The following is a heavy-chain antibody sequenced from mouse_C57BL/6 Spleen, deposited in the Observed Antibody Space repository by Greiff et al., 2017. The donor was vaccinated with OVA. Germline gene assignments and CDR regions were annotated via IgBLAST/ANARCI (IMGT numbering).Heavy chain of an antibody. Sequence: VQLKESGGGLVKPGGSLKLSCAASGFTFSSYAMSWVRQTPEKRLEWVATISDGGSYTYYPDNVKGRFTISRDNAKNNLYLQMSHLKSEDTAMYYCARDPYYYGSSYRYFEGWGTGTTVTVAS. CDR3: ARDPYYYGSSYRYFEG. V-gene: IGHV5-4*01. CDR1: GFTFSSYA. CDR2: ISDGGSYT. J-gene: IGHJ1*03. D-gene: IGHD1-1*01.